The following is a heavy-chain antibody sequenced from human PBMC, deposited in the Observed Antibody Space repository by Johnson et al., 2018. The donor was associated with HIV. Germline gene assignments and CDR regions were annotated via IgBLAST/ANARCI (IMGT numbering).Heavy chain of an antibody. D-gene: IGHD6-13*01. CDR2: ISWNSGSI. V-gene: IGHV3-9*01. Sequence: VLLVESGGGVVRPGGSLRLSCEASGFTFDEYAMHWVRQAPGKGLEWVSGISWNSGSIGYADSVKGRFTISRDNSKNTLYLQMNSLRAEDTAVYYCARDLPWSSSWESDAFDIWGQGTMVTVSS. CDR3: ARDLPWSSSWESDAFDI. CDR1: GFTFDEYA. J-gene: IGHJ3*02.